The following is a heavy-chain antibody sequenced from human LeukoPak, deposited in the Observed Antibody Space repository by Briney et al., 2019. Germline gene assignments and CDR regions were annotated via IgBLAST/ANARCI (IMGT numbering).Heavy chain of an antibody. CDR1: GYSISSGYY. Sequence: SETLSLTCTVSGYSISSGYYWGWIRQPPGKGLEWIGSIYHSGSTYYNPSLKSRVTISVDTSKNQFSLKLSSVTAADTAVYYCARSGDDSSSLAIGPFYWGQGTLVTVSS. J-gene: IGHJ4*02. D-gene: IGHD6-13*01. V-gene: IGHV4-38-2*02. CDR3: ARSGDDSSSLAIGPFY. CDR2: IYHSGST.